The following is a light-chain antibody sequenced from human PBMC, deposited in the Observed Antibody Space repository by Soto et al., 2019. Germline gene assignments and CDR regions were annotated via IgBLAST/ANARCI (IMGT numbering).Light chain of an antibody. V-gene: IGLV1-47*01. CDR3: AIWDDSLRV. Sequence: QSVLTQPTSASGTPGQRVTISCSGSSSNIGTHFVYWYQQLPETAPKPLIYANDQRPSGVPDRFSGSKSGTSASLAISGLRSEEEADYYCAIWDDSLRVFGGGTKLTVL. CDR2: AND. CDR1: SSNIGTHF. J-gene: IGLJ2*01.